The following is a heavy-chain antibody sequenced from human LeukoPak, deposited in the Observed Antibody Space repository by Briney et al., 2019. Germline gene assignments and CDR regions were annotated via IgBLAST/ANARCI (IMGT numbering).Heavy chain of an antibody. V-gene: IGHV3-11*04. CDR1: GFTFSDYY. Sequence: PGGSLRLSCAASGFTFSDYYMSWIRQAPGKGLEWVSYISSSGSTIYYADSVKGRFTISRDNAKNSLYLQMNSLRAEDTAVYYCARDQTYDFWSGYYTARADGAFDIWGQGTMVTVSS. CDR2: ISSSGSTI. J-gene: IGHJ3*02. D-gene: IGHD3-3*01. CDR3: ARDQTYDFWSGYYTARADGAFDI.